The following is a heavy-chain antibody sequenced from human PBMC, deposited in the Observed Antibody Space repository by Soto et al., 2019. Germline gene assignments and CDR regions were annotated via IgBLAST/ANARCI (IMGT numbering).Heavy chain of an antibody. D-gene: IGHD2-2*01. Sequence: PSETLSLTCTVSGGSISSGGYYWSWLRQHPGQGLEWIGYISYSGSTYYNPSLKSRVTRSVDTSKNQFSLKLSSVTAADTTVYYCAREWRVPAANNWFDPWGQGTLVTVSS. CDR1: GGSISSGGYY. CDR3: AREWRVPAANNWFDP. V-gene: IGHV4-31*03. CDR2: ISYSGST. J-gene: IGHJ5*02.